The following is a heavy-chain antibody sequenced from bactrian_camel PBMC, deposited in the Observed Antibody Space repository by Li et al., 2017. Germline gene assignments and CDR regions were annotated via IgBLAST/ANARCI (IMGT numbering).Heavy chain of an antibody. CDR2: IDSDGST. J-gene: IGHJ4*01. Sequence: HVQLVESGGGSVQAGGSLRLSCVASGHTYNYNFMAWFRQAPGKEREGVAVIDSDGSTSYADSVKGRFTISKDNAKNTLYLQMNSLKPEDTAMYYCAADSYCSSGYCCTDLLARVSKYHYWGQGTQVTVS. V-gene: IGHV3S53*01. CDR3: AADSYCSSGYCCTDLLARVSKYHY. CDR1: GHTYNYNF. D-gene: IGHD2*01.